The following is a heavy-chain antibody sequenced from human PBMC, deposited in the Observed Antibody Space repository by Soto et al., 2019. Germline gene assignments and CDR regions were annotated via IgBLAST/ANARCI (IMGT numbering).Heavy chain of an antibody. Sequence: GGSLRLSCAASGFTFISYWMIWVRQAPGKGLEWVANIKQDGSEKYYVDSVKGRFTISRDNAKNSLYLQMNSLRAEDTAVYYCARDLNLGSFDYWGQGTLVTVSS. CDR3: ARDLNLGSFDY. CDR1: GFTFISYW. J-gene: IGHJ4*02. V-gene: IGHV3-7*01. CDR2: IKQDGSEK.